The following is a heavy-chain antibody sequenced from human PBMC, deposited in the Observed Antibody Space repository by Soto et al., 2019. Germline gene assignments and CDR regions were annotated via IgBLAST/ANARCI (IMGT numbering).Heavy chain of an antibody. J-gene: IGHJ2*01. CDR1: GYTFTSYA. V-gene: IGHV1-3*01. D-gene: IGHD3-22*01. CDR3: ARRGDSSGYYYDDEDWYFDL. CDR2: INAGNGNT. Sequence: QVQLVQSGAEVKKPGASVKVSCKASGYTFTSYAMHWVRQAPGQRLEWMGWINAGNGNTKYSQKFQGRVTITRDTYASTAYMELSSLRSEDTAVYYCARRGDSSGYYYDDEDWYFDLWGRGTLVNVSS.